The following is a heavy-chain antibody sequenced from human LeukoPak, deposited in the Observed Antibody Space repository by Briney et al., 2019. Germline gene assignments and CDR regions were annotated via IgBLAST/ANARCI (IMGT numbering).Heavy chain of an antibody. CDR1: GGSISSSSYY. CDR3: ARRVKGIAARARGGWFDP. J-gene: IGHJ5*02. V-gene: IGHV4-39*07. D-gene: IGHD6-13*01. Sequence: SETLSLTCTVSGGSISSSSYYWGWIRQPPGKGLEWIGSIYYTGSTYYNPSLKSRVTISVDTSKNQFSLKLNSVTAADTAVYYCARRVKGIAARARGGWFDPWGQGTLVTVSS. CDR2: IYYTGST.